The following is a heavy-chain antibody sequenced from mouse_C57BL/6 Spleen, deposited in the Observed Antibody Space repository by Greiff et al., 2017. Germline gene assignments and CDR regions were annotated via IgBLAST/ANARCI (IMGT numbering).Heavy chain of an antibody. CDR2: IHPNSGST. Sequence: QVQLQQPGAELVKPGASVKLSCKASGYTFTSYWMHWVKQRPGQGLEWIGMIHPNSGSTNYNEKFKSKATLTVDKSSSTAYMQRSSLTSEDSAVYYCARRGTGTLDYWGQGTTLTVSS. CDR3: ARRGTGTLDY. D-gene: IGHD4-1*01. CDR1: GYTFTSYW. V-gene: IGHV1-64*01. J-gene: IGHJ2*01.